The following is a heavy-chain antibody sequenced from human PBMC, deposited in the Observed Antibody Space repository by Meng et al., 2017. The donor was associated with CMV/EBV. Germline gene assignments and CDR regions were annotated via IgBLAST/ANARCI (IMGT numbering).Heavy chain of an antibody. J-gene: IGHJ5*02. CDR2: IYYSGST. CDR1: GGSISSSSYY. CDR3: ARRYGSTNWFDP. V-gene: IGHV4-39*07. D-gene: IGHD4-17*01. Sequence: GSGGSISSSSYYWGWIRQPPGKGLEWIGSIYYSGSTYYNPSLKSRVTISVDTSKNQFSLKLSSVAAADTAVYYCARRYGSTNWFDPWGQGTLVTVSS.